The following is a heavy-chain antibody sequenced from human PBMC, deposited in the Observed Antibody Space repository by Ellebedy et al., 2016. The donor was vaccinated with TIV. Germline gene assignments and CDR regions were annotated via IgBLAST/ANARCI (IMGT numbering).Heavy chain of an antibody. J-gene: IGHJ5*02. Sequence: GESLKISCAVSGITLSNAWMNWVRQAPGKGLEWVGRIKSNSDGGTVDYAAPVKGRFTISRDDSGNTLFLQMDSLKIEDTAVYFCSIPPDPWGQGTLVTVSS. V-gene: IGHV3-15*01. CDR2: IKSNSDGGTV. CDR3: SIPPDP. CDR1: GITLSNAW.